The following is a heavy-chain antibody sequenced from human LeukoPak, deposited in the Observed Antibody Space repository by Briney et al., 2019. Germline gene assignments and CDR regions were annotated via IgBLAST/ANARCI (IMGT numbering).Heavy chain of an antibody. J-gene: IGHJ4*01. D-gene: IGHD2-21*02. CDR2: INPNSGGT. V-gene: IGHV1-2*02. Sequence: ASVKVSCKASGYTFTGYYMHWVRQAPGQGLEWMGWINPNSGGTNYAQKFQGRVTMTRDTSISTAYMELSRLRSDDTAVYYCAKAVVVTAIPVDYWGHGTLVTVSS. CDR1: GYTFTGYY. CDR3: AKAVVVTAIPVDY.